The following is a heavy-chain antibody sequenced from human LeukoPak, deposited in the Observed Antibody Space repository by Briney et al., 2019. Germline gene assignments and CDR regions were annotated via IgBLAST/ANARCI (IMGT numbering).Heavy chain of an antibody. CDR3: AKSDGTSLDY. CDR1: GFTFRSHA. V-gene: IGHV3-23*01. CDR2: IYENGGTT. D-gene: IGHD1-1*01. J-gene: IGHJ4*02. Sequence: GGSLRLSCVGSGFTFRSHAMSWVRQAPEKGLEFVSGIYENGGTTYYADSVKGRFSISRDNSKNTLYLQIDSLRGEDTAVYYCAKSDGTSLDYWGQGTLVTVSS.